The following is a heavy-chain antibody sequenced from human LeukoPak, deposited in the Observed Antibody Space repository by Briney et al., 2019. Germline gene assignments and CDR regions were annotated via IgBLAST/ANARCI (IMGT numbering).Heavy chain of an antibody. CDR2: ISGSGNGFSI. D-gene: IGHD1-26*01. Sequence: GGSLRLSCSASGFVFTIYTMYWVSQAPGKGPEYVSTISGSGNGFSIYYADSVKGRFTLSRDDSKSILYLQMNGLRSEDTAVYYCVKDFGRIRGTPDSWGEGTLVTVSS. CDR3: VKDFGRIRGTPDS. J-gene: IGHJ4*02. CDR1: GFVFTIYT. V-gene: IGHV3-64D*06.